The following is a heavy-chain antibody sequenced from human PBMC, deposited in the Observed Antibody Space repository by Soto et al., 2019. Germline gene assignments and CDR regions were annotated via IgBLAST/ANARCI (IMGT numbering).Heavy chain of an antibody. V-gene: IGHV4-59*01. Sequence: SETLSPTCTVSGCSISSYYLSWIRQPPGKGLEWIGHIYDSGTANYNPSLKSRVTISVDTSKNQLSLNLSSVTAGDTALYYSYGSGGTWAQGPL. CDR3: YGSGGT. CDR1: GCSISSYY. D-gene: IGHD1-26*01. J-gene: IGHJ4*02. CDR2: IYDSGTA.